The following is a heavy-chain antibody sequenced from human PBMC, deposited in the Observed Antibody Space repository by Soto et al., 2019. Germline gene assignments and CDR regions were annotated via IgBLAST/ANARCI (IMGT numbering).Heavy chain of an antibody. Sequence: GGSLIIACAASGFTLSDPDVDWVRQAPWKGLEWVGRIRNRANSYITHYAASLKGRFTISRDDSKNSLYLQMNNMKTEDTAVYYCARGARSSGYYYFDYWGQGTLVTVSS. CDR1: GFTLSDPD. J-gene: IGHJ4*02. CDR2: IRNRANSYIT. D-gene: IGHD3-22*01. CDR3: ARGARSSGYYYFDY. V-gene: IGHV3-72*01.